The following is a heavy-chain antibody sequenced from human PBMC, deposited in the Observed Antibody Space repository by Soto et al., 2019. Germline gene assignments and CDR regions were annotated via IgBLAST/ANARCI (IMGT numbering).Heavy chain of an antibody. CDR2: VEGSGTT. Sequence: ETLSPTCAVSGASVSSYQWSWSRQAGGRGVEWSGSVEGSGTTNYNPSLKTRVTMSLDTSASEASLRLTSVTAADTAVYFCAKDRSTMRCFDPWGQGTLVAVAS. CDR3: AKDRSTMRCFDP. J-gene: IGHJ5*02. CDR1: GASVSSYQ. V-gene: IGHV4-4*07. D-gene: IGHD1-1*01.